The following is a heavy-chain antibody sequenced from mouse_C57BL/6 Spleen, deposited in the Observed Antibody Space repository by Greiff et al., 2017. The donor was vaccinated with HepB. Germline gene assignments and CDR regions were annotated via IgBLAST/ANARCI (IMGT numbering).Heavy chain of an antibody. V-gene: IGHV5-17*01. J-gene: IGHJ3*01. Sequence: EVQLVESGGGLVKPGGSLKLSCAASGFTFSDYGMHWVRQAPEKGLEWVAYISSGSSTIYYADTVKGRFTISRDNAKNTLFLQMTSLRSEDTAMYYCARPGGYGSSQFAYWGQGTLVTVSA. CDR1: GFTFSDYG. CDR3: ARPGGYGSSQFAY. D-gene: IGHD1-1*01. CDR2: ISSGSSTI.